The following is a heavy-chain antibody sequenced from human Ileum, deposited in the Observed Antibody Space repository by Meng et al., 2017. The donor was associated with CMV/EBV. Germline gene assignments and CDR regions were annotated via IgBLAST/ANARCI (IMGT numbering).Heavy chain of an antibody. CDR1: WNPFSRYT. D-gene: IGHD1-14*01. Sequence: VHLGKFGPEDKQPGSPVRVSCTTLWNPFSRYTHSWVRQAPGQGLEWMGVISPVFRTSNYAQKLQGRLTITADESTSTAYMELSSLTSEDTAVYYCATSGRGPRYYFDYWGQGTLVTVSS. CDR2: ISPVFRTS. CDR3: ATSGRGPRYYFDY. V-gene: IGHV1-69*12. J-gene: IGHJ4*02.